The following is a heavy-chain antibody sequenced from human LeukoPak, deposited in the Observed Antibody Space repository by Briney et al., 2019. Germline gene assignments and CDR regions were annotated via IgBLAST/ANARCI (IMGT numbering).Heavy chain of an antibody. Sequence: RASVKVSCKASGYTFIDYYMRWVRQAPGQGLEWMGWINPYSGGTNYAQKFQGRVTMTGDTSISTTYMELSSLRSDDTAVYYCARVQYSGSAALDYWGQGTLVTVSS. CDR3: ARVQYSGSAALDY. V-gene: IGHV1-2*02. D-gene: IGHD6-6*01. J-gene: IGHJ4*02. CDR1: GYTFIDYY. CDR2: INPYSGGT.